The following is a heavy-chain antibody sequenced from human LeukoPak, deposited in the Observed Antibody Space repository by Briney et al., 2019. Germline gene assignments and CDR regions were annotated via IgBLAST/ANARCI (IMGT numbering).Heavy chain of an antibody. CDR1: GGSITSNY. V-gene: IGHV4-59*01. J-gene: IGHJ5*02. CDR3: ARGGTYNDILSFDP. Sequence: SETLSLTCTVSGGSITSNYWSWIRQPPGKGLEYIGYIYYTGSTNYNPSLKSRVTISVDTSKNQFSLKMRFLTAADTAVYHCARGGTYNDILSFDPWGQGTLVTVSS. D-gene: IGHD3-9*01. CDR2: IYYTGST.